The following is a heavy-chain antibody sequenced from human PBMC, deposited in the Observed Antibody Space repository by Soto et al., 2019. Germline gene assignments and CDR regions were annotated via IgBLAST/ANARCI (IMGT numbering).Heavy chain of an antibody. CDR2: INHSGST. V-gene: IGHV4-34*01. D-gene: IGHD4-17*01. J-gene: IGHJ4*02. Sequence: PSETRSRTCAAYGGSFSGYDWSGIRQPPGKGLEWIGEINHSGSTNYNPSLKSRVTISVDTSKNQFSLKLSSVTAADTAVYFCESDPVWTTVVFDYWRQGPRVHAAS. CDR1: GGSFSGYD. CDR3: ESDPVWTTVVFDY.